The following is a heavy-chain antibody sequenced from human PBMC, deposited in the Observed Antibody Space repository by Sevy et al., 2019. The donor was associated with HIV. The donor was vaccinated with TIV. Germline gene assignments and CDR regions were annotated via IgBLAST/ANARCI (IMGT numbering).Heavy chain of an antibody. J-gene: IGHJ4*02. CDR2: ITDTGYSI. D-gene: IGHD6-19*01. V-gene: IGHV3-23*01. Sequence: GESLKISCAASGFTFSSHAMNWVRQAPGKGLEWVSSITDTGYSIYYADSVQGRFTISRDNSKNTLYLQMDSLRDDDTAVYYCAKGSGSVSKRYWGQGTLVTVSS. CDR1: GFTFSSHA. CDR3: AKGSGSVSKRY.